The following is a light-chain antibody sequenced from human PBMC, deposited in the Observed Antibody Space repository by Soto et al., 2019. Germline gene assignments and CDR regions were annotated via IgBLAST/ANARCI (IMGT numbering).Light chain of an antibody. CDR1: QGISSY. CDR3: QQLNSYPFT. Sequence: DIQLTQSPSFLSASVGDRVTITCRASQGISSYLAWYQQKPGKAPKLLMYAASTLQSGVPSRFSGSGSGTEFTLTISSLQPEDFATYYCQQLNSYPFTFGGGTK. CDR2: AAS. V-gene: IGKV1-9*01. J-gene: IGKJ4*01.